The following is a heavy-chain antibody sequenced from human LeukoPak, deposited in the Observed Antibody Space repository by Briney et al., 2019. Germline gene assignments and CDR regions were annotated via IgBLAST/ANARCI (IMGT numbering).Heavy chain of an antibody. CDR1: GGSISSYY. V-gene: IGHV4-4*07. Sequence: SETLSLTCTVSGGSISSYYWSWVRQPAGKGLEWIGRIYASGNTNYNPSLKGRVTMSLDTSKNQFSLNLSSVTAADTAVYFCARDRGSYSGYATGDYFDYWGQGTLVTVSS. CDR2: IYASGNT. CDR3: ARDRGSYSGYATGDYFDY. J-gene: IGHJ4*02. D-gene: IGHD5-12*01.